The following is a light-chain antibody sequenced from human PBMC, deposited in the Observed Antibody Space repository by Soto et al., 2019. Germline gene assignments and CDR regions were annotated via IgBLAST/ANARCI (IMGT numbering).Light chain of an antibody. CDR1: SSDVGGYNY. V-gene: IGLV2-14*01. CDR3: SSYTSSPVV. CDR2: DVS. Sequence: QSVLTQPASVSGSPGQSITISCTGTSSDVGGYNYVSWYQQHPGKAPKLMIYDVSNRPSGVSNRFSGSKSGNTASLTISGLQAEDEADYYCSSYTSSPVVFGTGTKLTVL. J-gene: IGLJ1*01.